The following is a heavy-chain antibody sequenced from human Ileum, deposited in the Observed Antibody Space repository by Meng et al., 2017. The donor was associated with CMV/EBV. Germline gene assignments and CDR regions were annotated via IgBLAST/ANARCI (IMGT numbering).Heavy chain of an antibody. CDR1: FSRRTSGVG. J-gene: IGHJ4*02. D-gene: IGHD3-22*01. V-gene: IGHV2-5*01. Sequence: FSRRTSGVGVGWLRQPPGKALAWLAFIYWNDDKRYSPSLKSSLTITKDTSKNQVVLTMTNMDPVDTATYYCANTSHYDSSGYTYFDYWGPGTLVTVSS. CDR2: IYWNDDK. CDR3: ANTSHYDSSGYTYFDY.